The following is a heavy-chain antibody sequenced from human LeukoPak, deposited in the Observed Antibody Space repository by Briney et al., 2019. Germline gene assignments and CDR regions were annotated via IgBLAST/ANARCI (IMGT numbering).Heavy chain of an antibody. J-gene: IGHJ6*03. V-gene: IGHV1-69*05. D-gene: IGHD1-20*01. Sequence: SVMVSCKASGGTFSSYAISWVRQAPGQGLEWMGGIIPIFGTANYAQKFQGRVTITTDESTSTAYMELSSLRSEDTAVYYCARVHITGTPAYYYYYMDVWGKGTTVTVSS. CDR2: IIPIFGTA. CDR1: GGTFSSYA. CDR3: ARVHITGTPAYYYYYMDV.